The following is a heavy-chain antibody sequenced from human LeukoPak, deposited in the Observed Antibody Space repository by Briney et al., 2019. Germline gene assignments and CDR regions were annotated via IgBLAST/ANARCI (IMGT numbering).Heavy chain of an antibody. J-gene: IGHJ2*01. CDR3: AGDTSMVTSWYFDL. V-gene: IGHV4-59*01. D-gene: IGHD5-18*01. CDR1: GGSISGYF. CDR2: MYYGGST. Sequence: SETLSLTCTVSGGSISGYFWNWIRQPPGKGLEWIGYMYYGGSTNYNPSLKSRVTISGDTSKNQFSLKLSSVTAADTAVYYCAGDTSMVTSWYFDLWGRGTLVTVSS.